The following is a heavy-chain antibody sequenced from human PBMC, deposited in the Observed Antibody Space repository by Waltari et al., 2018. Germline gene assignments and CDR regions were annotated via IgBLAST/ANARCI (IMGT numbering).Heavy chain of an antibody. D-gene: IGHD6-13*01. CDR2: IYYSGST. CDR1: GGSISSSSYY. Sequence: QLQLQESGPGLVKPSETLSLTCTVSGGSISSSSYYWGWIRQPPGKGLEWIGSIYYSGSTYYNPSLKSRVTISVDTSKNQFSLKLSSVTAADTAVYYCARDLGSSWYVYYYYGMDVWGQGTTVTVSS. V-gene: IGHV4-39*07. CDR3: ARDLGSSWYVYYYYGMDV. J-gene: IGHJ6*02.